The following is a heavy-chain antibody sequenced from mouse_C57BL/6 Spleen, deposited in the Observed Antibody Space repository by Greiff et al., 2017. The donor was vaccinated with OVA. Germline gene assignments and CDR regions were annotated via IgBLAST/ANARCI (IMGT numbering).Heavy chain of an antibody. D-gene: IGHD2-10*01. J-gene: IGHJ3*01. CDR1: GFTFSSYT. CDR3: ARHLLWDWFAY. V-gene: IGHV5-9*01. CDR2: ISGGGGNT. Sequence: EVQGVESGGGLVKPGGSLKLSCAASGFTFSSYTMSWVRQTPEQRLEWVATISGGGGNTYYPDSVKGRFTISRDNAKNTLYLQMSSLRSEDTALYYCARHLLWDWFAYWGQGTLVTVSA.